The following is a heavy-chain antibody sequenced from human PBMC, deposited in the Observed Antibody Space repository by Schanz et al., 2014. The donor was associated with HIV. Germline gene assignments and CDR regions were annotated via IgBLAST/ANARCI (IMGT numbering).Heavy chain of an antibody. V-gene: IGHV3-11*01. J-gene: IGHJ6*02. Sequence: QVQLVESGGGVVKPGGSLRLSCAASGFTFSDYYMSWIRQAPGKGLEWVSHISSSGSIINYADSVKGRFTISRDNAKNSLYLQMNSLRAEDTAVYYCAREIIALYGMDVWGQGTTVTVSS. CDR3: AREIIALYGMDV. CDR1: GFTFSDYY. CDR2: ISSSGSII.